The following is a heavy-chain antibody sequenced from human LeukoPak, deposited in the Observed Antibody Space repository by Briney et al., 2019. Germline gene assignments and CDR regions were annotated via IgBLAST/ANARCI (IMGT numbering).Heavy chain of an antibody. D-gene: IGHD3-3*01. CDR2: INTDGSST. J-gene: IGHJ4*02. CDR1: GFTFSSYW. CDR3: ARTPRITIFGVVSHFDY. V-gene: IGHV3-74*01. Sequence: GGSLRLSCAASGFTFSSYWMHWVRQAPGKGLVWVSRINTDGSSTSYADSVKGRFTISRDNAKNTLYLQMNSLRAEDTAVYYCARTPRITIFGVVSHFDYWGQGTLVTVSS.